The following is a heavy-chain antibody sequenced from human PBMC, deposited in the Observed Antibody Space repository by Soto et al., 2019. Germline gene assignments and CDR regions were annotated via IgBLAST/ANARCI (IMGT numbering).Heavy chain of an antibody. J-gene: IGHJ6*02. CDR1: GFTFSSYA. Sequence: GGSLRLSCAASGFTFSSYAMSWVRQAPGKGLEWVSAISGSGGSTYYADSVKGRFTISRDNSKNTLYLQMNSLRAEDTAVYYCAKDQIAARRYKYYYYGMDVWGQGTTVTVSS. CDR3: AKDQIAARRYKYYYYGMDV. D-gene: IGHD6-6*01. CDR2: ISGSGGST. V-gene: IGHV3-23*01.